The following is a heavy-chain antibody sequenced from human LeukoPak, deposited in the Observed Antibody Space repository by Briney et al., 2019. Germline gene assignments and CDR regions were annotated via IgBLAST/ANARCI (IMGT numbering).Heavy chain of an antibody. CDR3: ARDATLAQYSSSWNNWFDP. D-gene: IGHD6-13*01. CDR1: GGTFSSYT. V-gene: IGHV1-69*04. J-gene: IGHJ5*02. Sequence: SVKVSCKASGGTFSSYTISWVRQAPAQGLEWMGRIIPILGIANSAQKYQGRVTITADKSTSTAYKELSSLRSEDTAVYYCARDATLAQYSSSWNNWFDPWGQGTLVTVSS. CDR2: IIPILGIA.